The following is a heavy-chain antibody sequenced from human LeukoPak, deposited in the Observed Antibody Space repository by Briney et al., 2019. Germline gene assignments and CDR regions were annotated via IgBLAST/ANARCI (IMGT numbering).Heavy chain of an antibody. V-gene: IGHV3-15*01. Sequence: GGSLRLSCAASGFTFSRYAMSWVRQAPGKGLEWVGRIKSKTDGGTTDYAAPVKGRFTISRDDSKNTLYLQMNSLKSEDTAVYHCATSSSHSYGYPGHYFDYWGQGTLITVSS. D-gene: IGHD5-18*01. CDR3: ATSSSHSYGYPGHYFDY. CDR2: IKSKTDGGTT. CDR1: GFTFSRYA. J-gene: IGHJ4*02.